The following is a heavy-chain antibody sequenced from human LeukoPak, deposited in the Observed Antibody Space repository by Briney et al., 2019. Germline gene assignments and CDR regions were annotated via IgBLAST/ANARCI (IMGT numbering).Heavy chain of an antibody. D-gene: IGHD2-15*01. J-gene: IGHJ4*02. CDR3: ARDPGHIVVVVAATRWYYFDY. CDR2: INPSGGST. CDR1: GYTFTSYY. Sequence: ASVKVSCKASGYTFTSYYMHWVRQAPGQGLEWMGIINPSGGSTSYAQKFQGRVTMTRDTSTSTVYMELSSLRSEDTAVYYCARDPGHIVVVVAATRWYYFDYWGQGTLVTVSS. V-gene: IGHV1-46*01.